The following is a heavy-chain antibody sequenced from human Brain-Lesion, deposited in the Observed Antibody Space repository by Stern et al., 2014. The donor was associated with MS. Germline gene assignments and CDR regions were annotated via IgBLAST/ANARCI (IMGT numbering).Heavy chain of an antibody. V-gene: IGHV4-30-4*01. CDR3: ARVPDYGDAFFDY. Sequence: QVQLVESGPGLVKPSQTLSLTCTVSGGSISSGDNYWSWIRQPPGKGPEWIGYIHSSGGTYFNPSLKSRATISADTSKNQFSLKLNSMTAADTAVYYCARVPDYGDAFFDYWGQGILVTVSS. CDR1: GGSISSGDNY. D-gene: IGHD4-17*01. CDR2: IHSSGGT. J-gene: IGHJ4*02.